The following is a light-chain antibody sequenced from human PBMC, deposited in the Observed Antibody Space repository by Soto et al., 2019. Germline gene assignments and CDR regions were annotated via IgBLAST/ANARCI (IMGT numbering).Light chain of an antibody. V-gene: IGKV3-15*01. J-gene: IGKJ2*01. CDR3: QQYHNWPWYT. CDR1: QTVSSY. Sequence: EIVMTQSPATLSVSPGERATLSCRASQTVSSYLAWYQQKPGQAPRLLIYGASTRATGIPARFSGSGSGTEFTLTISSLQSEDFAVYFCQQYHNWPWYTFGQGTKLEIK. CDR2: GAS.